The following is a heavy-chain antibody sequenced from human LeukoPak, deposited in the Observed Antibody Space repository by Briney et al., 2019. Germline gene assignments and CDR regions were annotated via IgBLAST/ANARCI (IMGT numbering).Heavy chain of an antibody. CDR3: ARGDTTVTRHFDY. CDR2: INWNGGST. J-gene: IGHJ4*02. V-gene: IGHV3-20*04. Sequence: GGSLRLSCAASGFTFDDYDMSWVRQAPGKGLEWVSGINWNGGSTGYADSVKGRFTISRDNAKNSLYLQMNSLRAEDTAIYYCARGDTTVTRHFDYWGQGTLVTVSS. CDR1: GFTFDDYD. D-gene: IGHD4-17*01.